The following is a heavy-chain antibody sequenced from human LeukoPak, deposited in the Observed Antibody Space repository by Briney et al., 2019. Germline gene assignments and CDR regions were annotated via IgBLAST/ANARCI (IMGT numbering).Heavy chain of an antibody. J-gene: IGHJ6*03. CDR3: ARDHRYSSARVYYYMDV. Sequence: GASVKVSCKASGYTFTGYYMHWVRQAPGQGLEWMGWINPNSGGTNYAQKFQGRVTMTRDTSIRTAYMELSRPRSDDTAVYYCARDHRYSSARVYYYMDVWGKGTTVTVSS. D-gene: IGHD2-15*01. CDR2: INPNSGGT. V-gene: IGHV1-2*02. CDR1: GYTFTGYY.